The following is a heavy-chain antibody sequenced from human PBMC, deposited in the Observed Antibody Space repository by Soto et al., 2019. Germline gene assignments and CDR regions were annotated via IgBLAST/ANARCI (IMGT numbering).Heavy chain of an antibody. CDR1: GDSVSSNTAA. CDR2: TYYRSKWYN. J-gene: IGHJ6*02. Sequence: SPTLSLTCAISGDSVSSNTAAWNWIRQSPSRGLEWLGRTYYRSKWYNDYAVSVKSRITINPDTSKNQFSLQLNSVTPEDTAVYYCARGKTIGVSYSMYRHPHSCMDVWGQRITVT. CDR3: ARGKTIGVSYSMYRHPHSCMDV. D-gene: IGHD1-26*01. V-gene: IGHV6-1*01.